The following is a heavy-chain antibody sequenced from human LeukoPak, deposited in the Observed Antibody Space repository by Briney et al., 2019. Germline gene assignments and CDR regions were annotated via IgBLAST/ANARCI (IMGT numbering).Heavy chain of an antibody. CDR1: EFTFSSNA. Sequence: SGGSLRLSCAASEFTFSSNAMHWVRQAPGKGLEWVAVISYDGSNKYYADSVKGRFTISRDNSKNTLYLQMNSLRAEDTAVYYCARIKEVIPIFGSKRGSWYFDLWGRGTLVTVSS. D-gene: IGHD3-3*01. V-gene: IGHV3-30*04. J-gene: IGHJ2*01. CDR2: ISYDGSNK. CDR3: ARIKEVIPIFGSKRGSWYFDL.